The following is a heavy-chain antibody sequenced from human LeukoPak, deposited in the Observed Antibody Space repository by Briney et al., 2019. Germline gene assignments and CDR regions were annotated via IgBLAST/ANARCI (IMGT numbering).Heavy chain of an antibody. J-gene: IGHJ4*02. Sequence: GGSLRLSCAASGFTFSSYAMSWVRQAPGKGLEWVSAVSGSGGTTYYADSVKGRFTISRDNSKNTLYLQMNSLRVEDTAVYYCAKDKGYSNSWYRSPLGDYWGQGTLVTVSS. CDR1: GFTFSSYA. CDR2: VSGSGGTT. CDR3: AKDKGYSNSWYRSPLGDY. D-gene: IGHD6-13*01. V-gene: IGHV3-23*01.